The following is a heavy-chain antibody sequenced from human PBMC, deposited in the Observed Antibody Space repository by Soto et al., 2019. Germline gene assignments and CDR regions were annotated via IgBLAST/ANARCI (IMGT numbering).Heavy chain of an antibody. CDR1: GFTFSSYA. CDR3: GKQHYDILSGQYY. J-gene: IGHJ4*02. V-gene: IGHV3-23*01. Sequence: EVQLLESGGGLVQPGGSLRLSCAASGFTFSSYAMSWVRQAPGKGLEWVSAISGSGGSTYYADSVKGRFTISRDNSKKPLYVQMESLGAGDTAVYYCGKQHYDILSGQYYGGQGTLVTVSS. D-gene: IGHD3-9*01. CDR2: ISGSGGST.